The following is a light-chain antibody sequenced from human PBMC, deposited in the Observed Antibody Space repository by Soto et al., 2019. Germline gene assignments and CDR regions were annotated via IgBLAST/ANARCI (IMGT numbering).Light chain of an antibody. J-gene: IGKJ5*01. Sequence: DIVMTQSPLSLPVTPGEPASISCRSSQSLLHSSGNNYLDWYVQKPGQSPQLLIYWGSNRASGVPDRFSGSGSGIDFTLKINRVEAEDFGVYYCMKGQQPPVTFGQGTRLEIK. CDR1: QSLLHSSGNNY. CDR2: WGS. V-gene: IGKV2-28*01. CDR3: MKGQQPPVT.